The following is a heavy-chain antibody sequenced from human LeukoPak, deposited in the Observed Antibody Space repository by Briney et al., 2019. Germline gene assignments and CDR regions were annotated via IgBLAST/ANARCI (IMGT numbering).Heavy chain of an antibody. D-gene: IGHD2-15*01. CDR1: GGSIGRGDYF. Sequence: NPSQTLSLTCIASGGSIGRGDYFWTWIRQPPGKGLEWIGYISYSGSAHYNPSLKSRLTIPIDRSKTQFSLSLTSVTAADTAVYYCARVNHVYCSTAASFRGGWFDPWGQGTLVTVSS. CDR3: ARVNHVYCSTAASFRGGWFDP. CDR2: ISYSGSA. J-gene: IGHJ5*02. V-gene: IGHV4-30-4*01.